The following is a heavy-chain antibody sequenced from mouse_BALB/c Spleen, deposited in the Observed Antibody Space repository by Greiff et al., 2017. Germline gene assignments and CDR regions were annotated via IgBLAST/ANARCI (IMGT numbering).Heavy chain of an antibody. CDR3: ASSPIYYGNYVLAY. D-gene: IGHD2-1*01. Sequence: EVKLQESGPGLVKPSQSLSLTCTVTGYSITSDYAWNWIRQFPGNKLEWMGYISYSGSTSYNPSLKSRISITRDTSKNQFFLQLNSVTTEDTATYYCASSPIYYGNYVLAYWGQGTLVTVSA. V-gene: IGHV3-2*02. CDR1: GYSITSDYA. J-gene: IGHJ3*01. CDR2: ISYSGST.